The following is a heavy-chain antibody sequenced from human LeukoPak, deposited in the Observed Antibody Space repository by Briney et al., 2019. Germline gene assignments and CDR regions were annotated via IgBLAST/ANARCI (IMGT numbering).Heavy chain of an antibody. V-gene: IGHV3-7*01. CDR3: ARRYFDWFLGAGGSLDI. Sequence: GGSLRLSCADSGFTFRSYWMHWVRQAPGKGLEWVANIKQDGSEKYYVDSVKGRFTISRDNANDSVYLQMNSPRAEDTAVYYCARRYFDWFLGAGGSLDIWGQGTMVTVSS. J-gene: IGHJ3*02. CDR2: IKQDGSEK. CDR1: GFTFRSYW. D-gene: IGHD3-9*01.